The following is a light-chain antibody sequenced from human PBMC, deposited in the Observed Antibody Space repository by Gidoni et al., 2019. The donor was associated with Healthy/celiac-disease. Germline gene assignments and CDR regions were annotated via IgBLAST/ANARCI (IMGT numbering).Light chain of an antibody. J-gene: IGLJ1*01. V-gene: IGLV1-44*01. CDR1: SSNNGSNT. CDR3: AAWDDSLNGLYV. CDR2: STN. Sequence: QSVLTQPTSASGTPGQRVTISCSGSSSNNGSNTVNWYPQLPGTAPKLLIYSTNQRPSGDPDRFSCSKSGTSASLAISGLQSEDDADYYCAAWDDSLNGLYVFGTGTKVTV.